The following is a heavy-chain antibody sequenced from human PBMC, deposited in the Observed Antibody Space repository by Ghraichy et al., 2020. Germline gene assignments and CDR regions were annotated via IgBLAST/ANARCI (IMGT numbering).Heavy chain of an antibody. CDR1: GGSFSGYY. J-gene: IGHJ6*02. Sequence: SETLSLTCAVYGGSFSGYYWSWIRQPPGKGLEWIGEINHSGSTNYNPSLKSRVTISVDTSKNQFSLKLSSVTAADTAVYYCARGFDYCGGDCYSDYYYYGMDVWGQGTTVTVSS. CDR2: INHSGST. CDR3: ARGFDYCGGDCYSDYYYYGMDV. D-gene: IGHD2-21*02. V-gene: IGHV4-34*01.